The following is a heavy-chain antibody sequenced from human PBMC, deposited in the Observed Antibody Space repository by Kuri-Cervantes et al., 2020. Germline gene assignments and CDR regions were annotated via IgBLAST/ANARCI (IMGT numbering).Heavy chain of an antibody. CDR2: MNPNSGNT. D-gene: IGHD1-7*01. CDR1: GYTFTSYD. CDR3: ARGTFSNELPVDP. Sequence: ASDKVSCKASGYTFTSYDINWVRQATGQGLEWMGWMNPNSGNTGYAQKLQGRVTMTRNTSISTAYMELSSLRSEDTAVYYCARGTFSNELPVDPWGQGTLVTVSS. V-gene: IGHV1-8*01. J-gene: IGHJ5*02.